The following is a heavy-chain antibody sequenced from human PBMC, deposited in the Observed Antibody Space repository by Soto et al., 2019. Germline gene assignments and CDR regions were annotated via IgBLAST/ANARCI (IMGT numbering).Heavy chain of an antibody. CDR2: IYHSGST. CDR1: GTSISSSKW. Sequence: PSESLSLTCALSGTSISSSKWWSWVRQPPGKGLEWIGEIYHSGSTNYNPSLKSRVTISVDKSKNQFSLKLSSVTAADTAVYYCARVSGSYYYGMDVWGQGTTVT. V-gene: IGHV4-4*02. D-gene: IGHD1-26*01. J-gene: IGHJ6*02. CDR3: ARVSGSYYYGMDV.